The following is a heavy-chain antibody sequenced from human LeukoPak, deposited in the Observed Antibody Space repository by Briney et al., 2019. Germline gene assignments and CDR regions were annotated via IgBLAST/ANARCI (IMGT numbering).Heavy chain of an antibody. V-gene: IGHV1-69*01. CDR1: GGTFSSYA. CDR2: IIPIFGTA. CDR3: ARLASGNNWNDQMTFDY. J-gene: IGHJ4*02. D-gene: IGHD1-1*01. Sequence: SVKVSCKASGGTFSSYAISWVRQAPGQGLEWRGGIIPIFGTANYAQKFQGRVTITADESTSTAYMELSSLRSEDTAVYYCARLASGNNWNDQMTFDYWGQGTLVTVSS.